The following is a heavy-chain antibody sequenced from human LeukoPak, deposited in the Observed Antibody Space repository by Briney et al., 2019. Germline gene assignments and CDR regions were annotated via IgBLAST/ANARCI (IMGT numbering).Heavy chain of an antibody. CDR2: ISSSSRYI. CDR1: GFTFSSYW. V-gene: IGHV3-21*01. D-gene: IGHD1-26*01. CDR3: ARGPMGSVGEFDY. Sequence: PGGSLRLSCAASGFTFSSYWMSWVRQAPGKGLEWVSSISSSSRYIYYADSVKGRFTISRDNAKNSLYLQMNSLRAEDTAVYYCARGPMGSVGEFDYWGQGTLVTVSS. J-gene: IGHJ4*02.